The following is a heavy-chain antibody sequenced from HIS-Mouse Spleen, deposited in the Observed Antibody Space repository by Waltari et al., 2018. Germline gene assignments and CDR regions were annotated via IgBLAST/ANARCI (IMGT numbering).Heavy chain of an antibody. V-gene: IGHV4-59*08. CDR1: GGSISSYY. CDR3: AAPGYSSSWYAFDI. D-gene: IGHD6-13*01. CDR2: IYYSGST. Sequence: QVQLQESGPGLVKPSETLSLTCTVPGGSISSYYWSWIRPPPGKGLEWIGYIYYSGSTNYNPSLKSRVTISVDTSKNQFSLKLSSVTAADTAVYYCAAPGYSSSWYAFDIWGQGTMVTVSS. J-gene: IGHJ3*02.